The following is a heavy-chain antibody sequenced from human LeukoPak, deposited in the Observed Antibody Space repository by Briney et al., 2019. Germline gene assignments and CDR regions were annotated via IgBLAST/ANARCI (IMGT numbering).Heavy chain of an antibody. V-gene: IGHV3-30*18. D-gene: IGHD3-22*01. CDR1: GFTFSSYG. J-gene: IGHJ6*02. CDR3: AKGGHDSSGWPYYYGMDV. Sequence: LAGGSLRLSCAASGFTFSSYGMHWVRQAPGKGLEWVAVISYDGSNKYYADSVKGRFTISRDNSKNTLHLQMNSLRAEDTAVYYCAKGGHDSSGWPYYYGMDVWGQGTTVTVSS. CDR2: ISYDGSNK.